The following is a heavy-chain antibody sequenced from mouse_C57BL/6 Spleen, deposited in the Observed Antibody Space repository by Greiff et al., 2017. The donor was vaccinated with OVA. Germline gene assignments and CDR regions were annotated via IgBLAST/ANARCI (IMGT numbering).Heavy chain of an antibody. Sequence: VQLQQPGAELVKPGASVKLSCKASGYTFTSYWMHWVKQRPGQGLAWIGMIHPNSGSTNYNEKFKSKATLTVDKSSSTAYMQLSSLTSEDSAVYYCAKAYYSNYDAMDYWGQGTSVTVSS. V-gene: IGHV1-64*01. CDR3: AKAYYSNYDAMDY. J-gene: IGHJ4*01. CDR1: GYTFTSYW. D-gene: IGHD2-5*01. CDR2: IHPNSGST.